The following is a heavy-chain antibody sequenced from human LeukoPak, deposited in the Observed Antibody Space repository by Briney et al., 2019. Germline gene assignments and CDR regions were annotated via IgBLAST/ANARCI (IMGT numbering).Heavy chain of an antibody. Sequence: PGGSERLSCAASGFTFSSYGMHWFRQAPGKGLEWVAVISYDGSNKYYADSVKGRFTISRDNSKNTLYLQMNSLRAEDTAVYYCARVRVVVISDDAFDIWGQGTMVTVSS. V-gene: IGHV3-30*03. CDR1: GFTFSSYG. CDR3: ARVRVVVISDDAFDI. D-gene: IGHD3-22*01. CDR2: ISYDGSNK. J-gene: IGHJ3*02.